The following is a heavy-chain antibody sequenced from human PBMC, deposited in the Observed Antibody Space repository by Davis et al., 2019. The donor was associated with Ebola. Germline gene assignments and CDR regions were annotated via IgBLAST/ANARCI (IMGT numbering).Heavy chain of an antibody. CDR1: GNSFTSHW. CDR2: IYTGDSDT. V-gene: IGHV5-51*01. D-gene: IGHD2-8*02. CDR3: ASLRRTITGMDDAFDI. J-gene: IGHJ3*02. Sequence: GESLNISCKDSGNSFTSHWIGWVRQMPGKGLEWMGIIYTGDSDTRYSPSFRGQVTISADKSIKTAFLQWSSLKASDTAMYYCASLRRTITGMDDAFDIWGQGTMVTVSS.